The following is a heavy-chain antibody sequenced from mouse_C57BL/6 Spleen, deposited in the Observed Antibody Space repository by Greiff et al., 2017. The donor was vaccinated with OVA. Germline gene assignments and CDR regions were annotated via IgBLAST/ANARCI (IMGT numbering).Heavy chain of an antibody. D-gene: IGHD4-1*01. CDR3: AKKDWDGYFDV. J-gene: IGHJ1*03. Sequence: VKLQESGPGLVQPSQSLSITCTVSGFSFTSYGVHWVRQSPGKGLEWLGVIWRGGSTDYNAAFMSRLSITKDNSKSQVFFKMNSLQADDTAIYYCAKKDWDGYFDVWGTGTTVTVSS. CDR1: GFSFTSYG. V-gene: IGHV2-5*01. CDR2: IWRGGST.